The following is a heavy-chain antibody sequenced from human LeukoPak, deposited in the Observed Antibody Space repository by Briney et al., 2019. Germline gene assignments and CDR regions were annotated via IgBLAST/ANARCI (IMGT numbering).Heavy chain of an antibody. CDR3: ARVVHRSYYYDSSGYPAPMDFDY. CDR2: ISAYNGNT. J-gene: IGHJ4*02. Sequence: ASVKVSCKASGYTFTSYGISWVRQAPGQGLEWMGWISAYNGNTNYAQKLQGRVTMTTETSTSTAYMELRSLRSDDTAVYYCARVVHRSYYYDSSGYPAPMDFDYWGQGTLVTVSS. CDR1: GYTFTSYG. V-gene: IGHV1-18*01. D-gene: IGHD3-22*01.